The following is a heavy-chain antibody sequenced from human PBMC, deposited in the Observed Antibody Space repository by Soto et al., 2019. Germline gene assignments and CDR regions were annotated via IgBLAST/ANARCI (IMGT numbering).Heavy chain of an antibody. D-gene: IGHD6-6*01. CDR3: ARRPGSGHAFDI. CDR1: CGTINSYD. Sequence: ASEAPSLTSTVFCGTINSYDWNWVRQPTGKGLEWIGYIFDSGSTNYNPSLKSRVTISVDTSKNQFSLNLSSVTAADTAVYYCARRPGSGHAFDIWGQGTMVTVSS. J-gene: IGHJ3*02. CDR2: IFDSGST. V-gene: IGHV4-59*01.